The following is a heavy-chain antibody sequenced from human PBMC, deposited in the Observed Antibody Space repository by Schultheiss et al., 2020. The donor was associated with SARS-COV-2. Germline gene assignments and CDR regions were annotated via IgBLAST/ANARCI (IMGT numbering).Heavy chain of an antibody. J-gene: IGHJ4*02. CDR1: GFTFSSYG. Sequence: GGSLRLSCAAAGFTFSSYGMHWVRQAPGKGLEWVAVICYDEYHADSVKGRFTISRDNAKNSLYLQMNSLRAEDTALYYCAKGPGVGGTWGQGTLVTVSS. CDR2: ICYDE. CDR3: AKGPGVGGT. V-gene: IGHV3-33*03. D-gene: IGHD1-26*01.